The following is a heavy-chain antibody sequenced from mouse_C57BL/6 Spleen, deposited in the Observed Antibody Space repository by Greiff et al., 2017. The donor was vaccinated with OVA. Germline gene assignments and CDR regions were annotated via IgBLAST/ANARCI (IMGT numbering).Heavy chain of an antibody. Sequence: VQLQQSGPELVKPGASVKIPCKASGYTFTDYNMDWVKQSHGKSLEWIGDINPNNGGTIYNQKFKGKATLTVDKSSSTAYMELRSLTSEDTAVYYCARRDYDGYYVNYAMDYWGQGTSVTVSS. CDR3: ARRDYDGYYVNYAMDY. V-gene: IGHV1-18*01. CDR1: GYTFTDYN. CDR2: INPNNGGT. J-gene: IGHJ4*01. D-gene: IGHD2-3*01.